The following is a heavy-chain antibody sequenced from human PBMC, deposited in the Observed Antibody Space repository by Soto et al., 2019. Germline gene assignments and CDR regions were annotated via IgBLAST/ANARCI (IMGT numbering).Heavy chain of an antibody. J-gene: IGHJ3*02. CDR1: NASISSSNW. CDR3: VRDEAHYDILTGSSLGRAFDI. Sequence: QVQLQESGPSLVKPSGTLSLTCVITNASISSSNWWSWVRQAPGKGLEWIGEIYHTGRTNYAPSLKIRVTMSIDKSNNRFSLRLTSLTAADTAVYYCVRDEAHYDILTGSSLGRAFDIWGQGTMVTVSS. CDR2: IYHTGRT. V-gene: IGHV4-4*02. D-gene: IGHD3-9*01.